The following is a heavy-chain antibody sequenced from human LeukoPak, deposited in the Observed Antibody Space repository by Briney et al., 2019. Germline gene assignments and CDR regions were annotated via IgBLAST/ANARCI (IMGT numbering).Heavy chain of an antibody. CDR1: GYTLTGYY. Sequence: ASVKVSCKASGYTLTGYYMHWVRQTPGQGLEWMGWINPNSGGTNYAQKFQGRVTMTRDTSISTVYMELSRLRSDDTAVYYCARVRKGYGGNPGDYWGQGTLVTVSS. D-gene: IGHD4-23*01. CDR3: ARVRKGYGGNPGDY. CDR2: INPNSGGT. V-gene: IGHV1-2*02. J-gene: IGHJ4*02.